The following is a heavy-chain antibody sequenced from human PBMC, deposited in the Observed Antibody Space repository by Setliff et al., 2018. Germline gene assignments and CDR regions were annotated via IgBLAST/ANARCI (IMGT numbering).Heavy chain of an antibody. D-gene: IGHD3-10*01. V-gene: IGHV4-61*09. Sequence: SETLSLTCTVSGASISSGSYYWSWIRQPAGKGLEWIGHIHSSGSANYNSSLESRLTMSLDPSKKQFSLKLRSVTAADTAVYYCARDWEITVVREVTQYYYYMDIWAKGTRSPSP. CDR1: GASISSGSYY. J-gene: IGHJ6*03. CDR2: IHSSGSA. CDR3: ARDWEITVVREVTQYYYYMDI.